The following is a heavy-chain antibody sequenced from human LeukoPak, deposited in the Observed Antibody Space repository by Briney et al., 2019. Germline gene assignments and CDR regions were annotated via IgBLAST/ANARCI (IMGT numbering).Heavy chain of an antibody. CDR3: ARHRGYYGSGNRYYYGMDV. J-gene: IGHJ6*02. V-gene: IGHV4-39*01. Sequence: PSETLSLTCTVSGGSISSSSYYWGWIRQPPGKGLEWIGSIYYSGSTYYNPSLKSRVTISVDTSKSQFSLKLSSVTAADTAVYYCARHRGYYGSGNRYYYGMDVWGQGTTVTVSS. CDR2: IYYSGST. D-gene: IGHD3-10*01. CDR1: GGSISSSSYY.